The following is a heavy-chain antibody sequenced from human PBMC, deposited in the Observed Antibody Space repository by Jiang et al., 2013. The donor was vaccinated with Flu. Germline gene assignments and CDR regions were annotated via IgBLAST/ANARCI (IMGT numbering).Heavy chain of an antibody. CDR3: AAYYYDSDGYSPGMGV. J-gene: IGHJ6*02. CDR1: GYTFTDYA. CDR2: INTDTGNP. V-gene: IGHV7-4-1*02. Sequence: QSGSELKKPGASVKVSCKASGYTFTDYAMNWVRQAPGHGLEWMGDINTDTGNPTYAQGFTGRFVFSLDTSVSTAYLQINGLKAEDTATYYCAAYYYDSDGYSPGMGVWGQGTTVTVSS. D-gene: IGHD3-22*01.